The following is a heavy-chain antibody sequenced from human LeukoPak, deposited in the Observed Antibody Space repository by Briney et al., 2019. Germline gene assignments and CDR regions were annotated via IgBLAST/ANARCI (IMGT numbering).Heavy chain of an antibody. CDR1: GFTFSSYG. V-gene: IGHV3-33*01. Sequence: PGRSLRLSCAASGFTFSSYGMHWVRQAPGKGLEWVAIIWYDGSNKYYADSVKGRFTISRDNSKNTLYLQMNSLRAEDTAVYYCARAESRGTYYDSSGYYHLIWGQGTMVTVSS. D-gene: IGHD3-22*01. CDR2: IWYDGSNK. J-gene: IGHJ3*02. CDR3: ARAESRGTYYDSSGYYHLI.